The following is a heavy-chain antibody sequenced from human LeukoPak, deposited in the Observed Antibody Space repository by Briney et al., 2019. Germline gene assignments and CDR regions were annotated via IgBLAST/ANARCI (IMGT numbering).Heavy chain of an antibody. CDR1: GYTFTSYD. CDR3: AKDMSAFTMIASGYYGMDV. V-gene: IGHV1-8*01. J-gene: IGHJ6*02. CDR2: MNPNSGNT. D-gene: IGHD3-22*01. Sequence: ASVKVSCKASGYTFTSYDINWVRQATGQGLEWMGWMNPNSGNTGYAQKFQGRVTMTRNTSISTAYMELSSLRSEDTAVYYCAKDMSAFTMIASGYYGMDVWGQGTTVTVSS.